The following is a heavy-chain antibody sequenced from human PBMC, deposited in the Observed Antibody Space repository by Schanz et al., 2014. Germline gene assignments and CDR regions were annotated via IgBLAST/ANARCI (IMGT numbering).Heavy chain of an antibody. V-gene: IGHV3-7*01. J-gene: IGHJ4*02. CDR2: IKQDGSER. Sequence: VQLLESGGGVVQPGGSLRLSCAASGFTFRDFGLHWVRQAPGKGLEWVANIKQDGSERYYVDSVKGRFTISRDNAKNSLYLQMNSLRAEDTAVYYCAREGEWGYDPPRHWGQGTLVTVSS. D-gene: IGHD5-12*01. CDR3: AREGEWGYDPPRH. CDR1: GFTFRDFG.